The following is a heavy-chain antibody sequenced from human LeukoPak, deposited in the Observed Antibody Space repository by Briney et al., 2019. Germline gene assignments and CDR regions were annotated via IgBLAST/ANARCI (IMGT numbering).Heavy chain of an antibody. V-gene: IGHV3-48*01. Sequence: PGGSLRLSCAASGFSFSSYSMNWVRQAPGKGLEWVSYISGSGNAKHYTYSVKGRFTISRDNAKNALYLQMNSLRAEDTAVYFCARDYLYAFDYWGQGTLVTVSS. CDR3: ARDYLYAFDY. J-gene: IGHJ4*02. D-gene: IGHD2-2*01. CDR1: GFSFSSYS. CDR2: ISGSGNAK.